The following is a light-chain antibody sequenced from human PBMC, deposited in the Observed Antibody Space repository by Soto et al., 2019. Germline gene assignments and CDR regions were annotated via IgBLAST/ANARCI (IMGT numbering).Light chain of an antibody. Sequence: QSVLTQPASVSGFPGQSLTISCTGSTSDVGAYNDVSWYQQYPGKAPKLMISEVSNRPSGVSSRFSGSKAGNTASLTISGLQAEDEADYYCSSYTSASSLYVFGTGTKLTVL. V-gene: IGLV2-14*01. CDR2: EVS. CDR3: SSYTSASSLYV. CDR1: TSDVGAYND. J-gene: IGLJ1*01.